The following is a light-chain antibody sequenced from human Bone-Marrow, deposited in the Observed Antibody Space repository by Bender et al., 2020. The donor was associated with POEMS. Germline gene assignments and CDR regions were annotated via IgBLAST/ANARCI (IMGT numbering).Light chain of an antibody. CDR2: INN. CDR1: SSNIGTNP. V-gene: IGLV1-44*01. Sequence: QSVLTQPLSASGTPGQRVTISCSGSSSNIGTNPVNWYQQLPGTAPKLLIYINNQRPSGVPDRFSGSKSGTSASLALSGLQSEDEADYYCAAWEASLNGWVFGGGTKLTVL. CDR3: AAWEASLNGWV. J-gene: IGLJ3*02.